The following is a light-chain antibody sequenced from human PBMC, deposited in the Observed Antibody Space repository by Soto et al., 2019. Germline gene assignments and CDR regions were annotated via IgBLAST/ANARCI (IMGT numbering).Light chain of an antibody. J-gene: IGLJ2*01. V-gene: IGLV2-14*01. CDR2: EVS. CDR3: SSYTSNSTLVA. Sequence: QSVLTQPASVSGSPGQSITISCTGTSSDVGGYNYVSWYHQHPGKAPKLLIYEVSNRPSGVSNRFSGSKSGNTASLTISGLQAEDEADYYCSSYTSNSTLVAFGGGTKLTVL. CDR1: SSDVGGYNY.